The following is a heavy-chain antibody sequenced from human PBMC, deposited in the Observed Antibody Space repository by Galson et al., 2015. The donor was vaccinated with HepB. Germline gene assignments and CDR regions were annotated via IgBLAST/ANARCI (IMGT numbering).Heavy chain of an antibody. J-gene: IGHJ6*03. CDR2: MNPNSGNT. Sequence: SVKVSCKASGYTFTSYDINWVRQATGQGLEWMGWMNPNSGNTGYAQKFQGRVTMTRNTSISTAYMELSSLRSEDTAVYYCARGDREFLEWLNYMDVWGKGTTVTVSS. D-gene: IGHD3-3*01. CDR1: GYTFTSYD. CDR3: ARGDREFLEWLNYMDV. V-gene: IGHV1-8*01.